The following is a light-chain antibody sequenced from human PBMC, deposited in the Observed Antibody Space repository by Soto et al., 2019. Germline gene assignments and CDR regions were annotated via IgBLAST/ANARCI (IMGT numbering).Light chain of an antibody. CDR2: GVS. V-gene: IGLV2-23*02. Sequence: QSALTQPASVSGSPGQSITISCTGASSDVGTYNLVSWYQQHPGKAPKLMIYGVSKRPSGVSNRFSGSKSGNTASLTISGLQAEDEADYYCCSYAGSNTLYVFGTGTKLTVL. CDR3: CSYAGSNTLYV. J-gene: IGLJ1*01. CDR1: SSDVGTYNL.